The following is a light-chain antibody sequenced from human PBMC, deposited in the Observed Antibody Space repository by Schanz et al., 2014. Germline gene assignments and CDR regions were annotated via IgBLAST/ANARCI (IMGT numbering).Light chain of an antibody. CDR2: AAS. J-gene: IGKJ5*01. Sequence: EIVLTQSPGTLSLSPGERATLSCRASQSVSRYLAWYQQKPDQAPRLLIDAASNRATGVPDRFSGSGSGTDFTLTISRLEPEDNAVYHCHQYGDSPLTFGQGTRLEIK. V-gene: IGKV3-20*01. CDR1: QSVSRY. CDR3: HQYGDSPLT.